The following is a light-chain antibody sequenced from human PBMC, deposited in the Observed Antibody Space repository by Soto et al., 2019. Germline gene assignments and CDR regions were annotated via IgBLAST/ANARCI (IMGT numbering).Light chain of an antibody. J-gene: IGKJ1*01. V-gene: IGKV1-5*03. CDR2: KAS. CDR3: QQYNNSWT. Sequence: DIQMTQSPSTLSASVGDRVTITCRASQSISSWLAWYQQKPGKAPKFLIYKASRLQSGVPSRFSGSGSGTEFTLTISSLQPDDFATYYCQQYNNSWTFGQGTKVDIK. CDR1: QSISSW.